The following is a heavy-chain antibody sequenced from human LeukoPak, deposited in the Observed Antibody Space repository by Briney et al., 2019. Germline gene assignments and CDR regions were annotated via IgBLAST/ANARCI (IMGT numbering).Heavy chain of an antibody. CDR2: INPNTGGT. CDR1: GYTFTACY. CDR3: ARDYYDRFGYGAFDY. V-gene: IGHV1-2*02. J-gene: IGHJ4*02. Sequence: ASVRVSCKASGYTFTACYIHWVRQAPGQGLEWMGWINPNTGGTSYAQKSQGRVTMSRDTSISTAYMELSRLTSAATAVYYCARDYYDRFGYGAFDYWGQGTLVTVSS. D-gene: IGHD3-22*01.